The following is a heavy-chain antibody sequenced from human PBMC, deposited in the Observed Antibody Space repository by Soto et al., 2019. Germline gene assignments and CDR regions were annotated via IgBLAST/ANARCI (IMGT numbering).Heavy chain of an antibody. V-gene: IGHV3-30*03. D-gene: IGHD5-18*01. CDR2: ISYDGSNE. J-gene: IGHJ4*02. Sequence: PGGSLRLSCAVSGFTFSSYGMHWVRQAPGKGLEWVAHISYDGSNEHYVDSVKGRFTISRDNSKNTLYLQMNSLRAEDTAVYYCARDPGYSYGYNWGQGTLVTVSS. CDR1: GFTFSSYG. CDR3: ARDPGYSYGYN.